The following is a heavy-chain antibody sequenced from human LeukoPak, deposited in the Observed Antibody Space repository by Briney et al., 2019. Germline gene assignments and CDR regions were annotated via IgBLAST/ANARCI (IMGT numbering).Heavy chain of an antibody. Sequence: SETLSLTCAVYGGSFSGYYWSWIRQPPGKGLEWIGEINHSGSTNYNPSPKSRVTISVDTSKNQFSLKLSSVTAADTAVYHCAREDIVVVVAAPGGFDIWGQGTMVTVSS. V-gene: IGHV4-34*01. CDR2: INHSGST. CDR1: GGSFSGYY. CDR3: AREDIVVVVAAPGGFDI. D-gene: IGHD2-15*01. J-gene: IGHJ3*02.